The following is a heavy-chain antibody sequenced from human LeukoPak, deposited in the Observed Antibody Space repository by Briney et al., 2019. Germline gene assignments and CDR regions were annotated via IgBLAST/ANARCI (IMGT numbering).Heavy chain of an antibody. Sequence: PGGSLRLSCEASTNSFFDYAMNWVRQAPGKGLEWVAVISYDGSDVYYADSVKGRFTISRDNPRTTLYLQMSSLRPEDTAVYYCARDKDWAFDYWGQGTLVTVSS. J-gene: IGHJ4*02. CDR1: TNSFFDYA. D-gene: IGHD3/OR15-3a*01. V-gene: IGHV3-30-3*01. CDR2: ISYDGSDV. CDR3: ARDKDWAFDY.